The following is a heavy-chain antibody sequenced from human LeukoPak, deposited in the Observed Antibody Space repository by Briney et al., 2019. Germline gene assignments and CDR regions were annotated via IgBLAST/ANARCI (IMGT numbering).Heavy chain of an antibody. CDR2: VNNDGSST. D-gene: IGHD5-18*01. V-gene: IGHV3-74*01. J-gene: IGHJ4*02. CDR1: GFTFSSYW. Sequence: PGGTLRLSCAVSGFTFSSYWKHWVRHAPAKGLVGVSRVNNDGSSTSYADSVKGRVTISRDNAKNTLYLQMNSLRAEDTAVYYCARPGYSYGRYFDYWGQGTLVTVSS. CDR3: ARPGYSYGRYFDY.